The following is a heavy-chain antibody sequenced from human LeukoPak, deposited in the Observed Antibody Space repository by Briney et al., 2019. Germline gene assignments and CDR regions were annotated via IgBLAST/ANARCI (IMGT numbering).Heavy chain of an antibody. CDR3: ARSSDEWLVPASFDY. D-gene: IGHD6-19*01. Sequence: GSLRLSCAASGFTFSSYAMSWVRQAPGKGLEWIGSIYYSGSTYYNPSLKSRVTISVDTSKNQFSLKLSSVTAADTAVYYCARSSDEWLVPASFDYWGQGTLVTVSS. J-gene: IGHJ4*02. CDR1: GFTFSSYA. V-gene: IGHV4-39*01. CDR2: IYYSGST.